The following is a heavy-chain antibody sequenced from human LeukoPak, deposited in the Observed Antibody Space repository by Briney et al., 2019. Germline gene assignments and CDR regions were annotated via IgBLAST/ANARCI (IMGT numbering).Heavy chain of an antibody. CDR2: INPSGDNT. V-gene: IGHV1-46*01. CDR3: ARDNSLRDTAWWFDP. CDR1: GYTFTNNF. J-gene: IGHJ5*02. D-gene: IGHD5-24*01. Sequence: ASVKVSCKASGYTFTNNFMHWVRQAPGQGGEGIGIINPSGDNTWYAQKFQGRVTMTRDMATSTDYLEVSSLRSEDTAVYYCARDNSLRDTAWWFDPWGQGTLVTVSS.